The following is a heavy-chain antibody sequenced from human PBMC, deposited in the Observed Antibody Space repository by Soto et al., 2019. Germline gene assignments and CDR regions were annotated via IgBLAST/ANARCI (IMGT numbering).Heavy chain of an antibody. CDR1: GGSISSYY. Sequence: SETLSLTCTVSGGSISSYYWSWIRQPPGKGLEWIGYIYYSGSTNYNPSLKSRVTISVDTSKNQFSLKLSSVTAADTAVYYCARDSRIAAAGTNFDYWGQGTLVTVSS. CDR3: ARDSRIAAAGTNFDY. CDR2: IYYSGST. D-gene: IGHD6-13*01. V-gene: IGHV4-59*01. J-gene: IGHJ4*02.